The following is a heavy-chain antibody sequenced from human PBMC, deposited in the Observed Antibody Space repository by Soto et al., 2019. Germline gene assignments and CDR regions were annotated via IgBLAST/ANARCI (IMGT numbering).Heavy chain of an antibody. V-gene: IGHV4-31*03. Sequence: QVQLQESGPGLVKPSQTLSLTCTVSGGSISSGGYYWSWIRQHPGKGLEWIGYIYYSGSTYYNPSLKSRVTLSVETSKNQFSLKLSSVTAADTAVYYCARVGYYDSKGPFDIWGQGTMVTVSS. CDR3: ARVGYYDSKGPFDI. CDR2: IYYSGST. CDR1: GGSISSGGYY. J-gene: IGHJ3*02. D-gene: IGHD3-22*01.